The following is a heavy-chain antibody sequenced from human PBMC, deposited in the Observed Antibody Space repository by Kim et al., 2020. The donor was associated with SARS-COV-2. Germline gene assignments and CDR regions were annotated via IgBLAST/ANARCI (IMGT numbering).Heavy chain of an antibody. D-gene: IGHD3-16*01. V-gene: IGHV5-10-1*01. CDR3: ARRQGGGDGFDV. J-gene: IGHJ3*01. Sequence: QYSPSFRGHVTISTDKALSTAYLQWSRLRASDTAIYYCARRQGGGDGFDVWGQGTVVIVSS.